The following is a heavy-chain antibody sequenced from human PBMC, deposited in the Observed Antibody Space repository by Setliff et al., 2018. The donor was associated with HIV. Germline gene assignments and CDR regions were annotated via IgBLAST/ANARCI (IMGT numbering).Heavy chain of an antibody. Sequence: ASVKVSCKTSGYTFKSYDINWARQAPGQRPEWMARINAGNGNREYSPKFQGRVTITADTSASTMYMELSSLRSEDTAVYYCARVGNNRLQFFDHWGQGTLVTVSS. D-gene: IGHD5-12*01. CDR3: ARVGNNRLQFFDH. CDR1: GYTFKSYD. V-gene: IGHV1-3*01. J-gene: IGHJ4*02. CDR2: INAGNGNR.